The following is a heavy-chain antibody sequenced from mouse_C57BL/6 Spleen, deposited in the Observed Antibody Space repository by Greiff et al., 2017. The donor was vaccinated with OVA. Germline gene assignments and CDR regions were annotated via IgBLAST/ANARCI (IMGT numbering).Heavy chain of an antibody. Sequence: VQLQQSGPELVKPGASVKISCKASGYTFTDYYMNWVKQSHGKSLEWIGDINPNNGGTSYNQKFKGKATLTVDKSSSTAYMELRSLTSEDSAVYYCATLYDGYYGYWGQGTTLTVSS. CDR3: ATLYDGYYGY. V-gene: IGHV1-26*01. CDR1: GYTFTDYY. J-gene: IGHJ2*01. D-gene: IGHD2-3*01. CDR2: INPNNGGT.